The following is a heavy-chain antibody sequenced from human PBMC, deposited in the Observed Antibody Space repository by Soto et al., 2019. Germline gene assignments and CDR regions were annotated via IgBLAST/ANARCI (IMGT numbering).Heavy chain of an antibody. Sequence: QVQLVQSGAEVKKPGASVKVSCKASGYTFNTYYIHWVRQDPGQGLEWMGMFNPSGGTTNYAQKLQGRVTLTRDTSTSTVYMELSSLRSEDTAIYYCARGGYDWYFDLWGRGTLVTVSS. CDR1: GYTFNTYY. D-gene: IGHD5-18*01. CDR2: FNPSGGTT. V-gene: IGHV1-46*02. J-gene: IGHJ2*01. CDR3: ARGGYDWYFDL.